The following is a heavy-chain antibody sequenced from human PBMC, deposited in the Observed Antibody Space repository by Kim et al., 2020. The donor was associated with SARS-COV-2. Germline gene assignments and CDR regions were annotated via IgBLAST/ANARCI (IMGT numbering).Heavy chain of an antibody. J-gene: IGHJ6*02. D-gene: IGHD3-22*01. Sequence: KLYAASVEGRFTISRDNSKNTLYLQRNSLGAEDTAVYYCARTVSYYYGMDVWGQGTTVTVSS. CDR2: K. V-gene: IGHV3-33*01. CDR3: ARTVSYYYGMDV.